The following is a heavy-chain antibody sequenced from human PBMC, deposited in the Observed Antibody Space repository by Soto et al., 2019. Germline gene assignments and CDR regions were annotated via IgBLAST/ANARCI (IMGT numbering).Heavy chain of an antibody. CDR3: ATPLRFFGP. CDR2: IHYSGST. Sequence: PSETLSLTCTVSGGSISSCDYYWSGIRQPPGKGLEWIGYIHYSGSTYYNPSLKSRITISVEKSKNQFSLKLSSVTAADTAVYYCATPLRFFGPWGQGILVTVSS. J-gene: IGHJ5*02. D-gene: IGHD3-3*01. V-gene: IGHV4-30-4*01. CDR1: GGSISSCDYY.